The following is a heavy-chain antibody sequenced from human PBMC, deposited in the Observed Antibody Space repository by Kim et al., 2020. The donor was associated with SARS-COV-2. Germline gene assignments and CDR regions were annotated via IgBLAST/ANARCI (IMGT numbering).Heavy chain of an antibody. CDR3: ARAWDQNFDF. Sequence: ASVKVSCKASGYTFTSYWIHWVRQAPGQGLEGMGMINPSNAYTRYAQSFQGRVTTTSDTSTSTASMELSSLTSEDTAVYYCARAWDQNFDFWGQGTLVTVSS. CDR2: INPSNAYT. V-gene: IGHV1-46*01. J-gene: IGHJ4*02. CDR1: GYTFTSYW. D-gene: IGHD1-26*01.